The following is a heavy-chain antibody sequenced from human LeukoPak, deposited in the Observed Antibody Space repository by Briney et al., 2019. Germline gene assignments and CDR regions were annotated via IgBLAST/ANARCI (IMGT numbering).Heavy chain of an antibody. V-gene: IGHV3-30*19. Sequence: GGSLRLSCAASGFTFSSYGMHWVRQAPGKGLEWVAVMSYVGSNKYYADSVKGRFTISRDNSKNTLYLQMNSLRAEGTAVYYCARLLAGSGYARDAFDIWGQGTMVTVSS. J-gene: IGHJ3*02. CDR3: ARLLAGSGYARDAFDI. CDR1: GFTFSSYG. D-gene: IGHD3-22*01. CDR2: MSYVGSNK.